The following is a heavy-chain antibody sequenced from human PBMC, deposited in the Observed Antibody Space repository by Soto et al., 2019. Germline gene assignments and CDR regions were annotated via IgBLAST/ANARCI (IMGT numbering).Heavy chain of an antibody. CDR3: VRGRSYSVYDF. V-gene: IGHV4-4*07. J-gene: IGHJ4*02. CDR1: GGSISGHS. D-gene: IGHD5-12*01. CDR2: IYPSGST. Sequence: SETLSLTCTVSGGSISGHSWIWIRQPAGKGLEWIGHIYPSGSTSYNPSLRSRVTMSLDTSSNQIFLNLTSVTAADTAVFYCVRGRSYSVYDFWGPGTLVTVAS.